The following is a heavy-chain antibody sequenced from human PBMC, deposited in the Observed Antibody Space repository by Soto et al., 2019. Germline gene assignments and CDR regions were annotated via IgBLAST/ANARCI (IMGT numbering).Heavy chain of an antibody. CDR2: IIPIFGKI. V-gene: IGHV1-69*12. J-gene: IGHJ6*02. CDR3: AKGAVAGTPTSYYYYGMDV. D-gene: IGHD6-19*01. Sequence: QVQLLQSGAELKKPGSSVRVSCEASGGTFRTYAISWVRQAPGQGLEWMGEIIPIFGKINYAQKFQGRVTIIADESTTTVYMDLRSLRSDDTAIYYCAKGAVAGTPTSYYYYGMDVWGHGTSVTVSS. CDR1: GGTFRTYA.